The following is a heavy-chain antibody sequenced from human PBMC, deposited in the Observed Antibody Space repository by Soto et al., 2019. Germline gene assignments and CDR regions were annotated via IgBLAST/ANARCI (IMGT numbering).Heavy chain of an antibody. Sequence: GGSLRLSCAASGFTFSSYGMHWVRQAPGKGLEWVAVIWYDGSNKYYADSVKGRFTISRDNSKNTLYLQMNSLRAEDTAVYYCARDANYALKEYYGMDVWGQGTTVTVSS. V-gene: IGHV3-33*01. CDR3: ARDANYALKEYYGMDV. J-gene: IGHJ6*02. CDR1: GFTFSSYG. CDR2: IWYDGSNK. D-gene: IGHD1-7*01.